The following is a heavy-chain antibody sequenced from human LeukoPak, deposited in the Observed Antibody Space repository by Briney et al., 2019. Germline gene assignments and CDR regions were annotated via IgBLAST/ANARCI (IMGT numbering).Heavy chain of an antibody. CDR2: INPKNAGT. J-gene: IGHJ4*02. Sequence: GASVKVSCKASGYTFTGHYLHWVRQAPGQGLEWMGWINPKNAGTNFAQRFQGRVTMTRDTSISTAYMELSRLRSDDTALYYCARTLYIAAVPGGFDYWGQGSLVTVSS. D-gene: IGHD6-13*01. V-gene: IGHV1-2*02. CDR3: ARTLYIAAVPGGFDY. CDR1: GYTFTGHY.